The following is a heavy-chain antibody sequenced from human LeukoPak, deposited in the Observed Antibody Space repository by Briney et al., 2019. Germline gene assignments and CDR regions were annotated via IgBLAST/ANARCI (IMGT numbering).Heavy chain of an antibody. Sequence: GGSLRLSCAVSGFSVTDNYVTWVRRAPGKGLEWVSVIYSGGTTYYADSVKGRFTISRDNSKNTLYLQMNSLRAEDTAVYYCATDTYYYGSGSPDALDYWGQGTLVTVSS. CDR1: GFSVTDNY. D-gene: IGHD3-10*01. CDR2: IYSGGTT. J-gene: IGHJ4*02. CDR3: ATDTYYYGSGSPDALDY. V-gene: IGHV3-66*02.